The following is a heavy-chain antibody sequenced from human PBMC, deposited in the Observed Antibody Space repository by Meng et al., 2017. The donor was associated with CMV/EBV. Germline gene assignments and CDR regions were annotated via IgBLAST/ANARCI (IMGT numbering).Heavy chain of an antibody. CDR3: ARGTANDWFDP. CDR1: GFTFSSYW. D-gene: IGHD5-18*01. Sequence: GGSLRLSCAASGFTFSSYWMHWVRQAPGKGLVWVSRINSDGSSTSYADSVKGRFTISRDNAKNSLYLQMNSLRAEDTAVYYCARGTANDWFDPWGQGTLVTVSS. J-gene: IGHJ5*02. CDR2: INSDGSST. V-gene: IGHV3-74*01.